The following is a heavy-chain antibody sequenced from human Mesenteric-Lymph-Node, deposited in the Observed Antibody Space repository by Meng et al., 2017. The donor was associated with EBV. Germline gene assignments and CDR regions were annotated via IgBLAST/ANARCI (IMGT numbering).Heavy chain of an antibody. Sequence: QVQLVHVGAEVKKPGALVKVSCKAFGYSFTTYAIHWVRQAPGQRLEFVGWLNAANGNTRYSQRLQGRVTLTSDTSASTAYMELTSLISEDAAVYYCVREGSSWYGGGFYDYWGQGTLVTVSS. V-gene: IGHV1-3*01. CDR1: GYSFTTYA. D-gene: IGHD6-13*01. CDR3: VREGSSWYGGGFYDY. CDR2: LNAANGNT. J-gene: IGHJ4*02.